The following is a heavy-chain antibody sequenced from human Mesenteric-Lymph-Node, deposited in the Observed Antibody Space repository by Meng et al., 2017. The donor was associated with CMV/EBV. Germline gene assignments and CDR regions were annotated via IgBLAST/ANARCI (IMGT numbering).Heavy chain of an antibody. CDR2: IYYTGTT. V-gene: IGHV4-59*08. Sequence: SETLSLTCTVSGGSISSYYWSWVRQPPGKGLEWIGYIYYTGTTNYNPSLKSRVTISVDTSKNQFSLKLSSVTAADTAVYYCARGGVVVPAAITAFDIWGQGTMVTVSS. J-gene: IGHJ3*02. CDR1: GGSISSYY. CDR3: ARGGVVVPAAITAFDI. D-gene: IGHD2-2*01.